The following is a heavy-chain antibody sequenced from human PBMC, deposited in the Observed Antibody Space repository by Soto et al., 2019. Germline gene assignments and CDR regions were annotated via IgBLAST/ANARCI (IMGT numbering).Heavy chain of an antibody. V-gene: IGHV4-59*01. CDR3: ARGYRYFDY. D-gene: IGHD2-2*02. J-gene: IGHJ4*02. CDR2: TYYSGST. CDR1: GGSISSYY. Sequence: SETLSLTCTVSGGSISSYYWSWIRQPPGKGLEWIGYTYYSGSTNYNPSLKSRVTISVDTSKNQFSLKLSSVTAADTAVYYCARGYRYFDYWGQGTLVTVSS.